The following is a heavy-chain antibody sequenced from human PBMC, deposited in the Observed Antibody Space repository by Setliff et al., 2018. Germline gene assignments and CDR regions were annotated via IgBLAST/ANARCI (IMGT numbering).Heavy chain of an antibody. CDR3: ARGRGLEWLPESWFDP. CDR2: IYTGGST. CDR1: GDSINSGTYY. Sequence: KTSETLSLTCSVSGDSINSGTYYWSWFRQSAGKGLEWIGRIYTGGSTNYNPSLKSRVTISLDTSKNHFSLTLTSVTAADTAVYYCARGRGLEWLPESWFDPWGQGTLVTVYS. D-gene: IGHD3-3*01. J-gene: IGHJ5*02. V-gene: IGHV4-61*02.